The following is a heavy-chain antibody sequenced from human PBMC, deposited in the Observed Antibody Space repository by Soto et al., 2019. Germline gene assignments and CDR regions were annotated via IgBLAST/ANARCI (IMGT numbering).Heavy chain of an antibody. D-gene: IGHD5-12*01. CDR1: GGSISSSSYY. Sequence: LSLTCTVSGGSISSSSYYWGWIRQPPGKGLEWIGSIYYSGSTYYNPSLKSRVTISVDTSKNQFSLKLSSVTAADTAVYYCARDRDGYNYAFDIWGQGTMVTVSS. CDR3: ARDRDGYNYAFDI. CDR2: IYYSGST. J-gene: IGHJ3*02. V-gene: IGHV4-39*01.